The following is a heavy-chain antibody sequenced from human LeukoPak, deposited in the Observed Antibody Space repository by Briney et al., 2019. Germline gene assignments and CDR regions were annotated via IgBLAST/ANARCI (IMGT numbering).Heavy chain of an antibody. D-gene: IGHD1-1*01. CDR2: IYYTGAT. CDR3: ARWNEGLDY. V-gene: IGHV4-59*08. Sequence: SETLSLTCTVSRVSINYFYWSWIRQPPGKGLEFIAHIYYTGATDYNRSLQSRVSISVDTAKNQLSLRLNSVTAADTAVYYCARWNEGLDYWGQGTLVTVSS. J-gene: IGHJ4*02. CDR1: RVSINYFY.